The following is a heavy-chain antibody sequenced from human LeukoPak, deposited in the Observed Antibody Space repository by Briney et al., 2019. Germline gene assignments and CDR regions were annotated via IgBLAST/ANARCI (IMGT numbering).Heavy chain of an antibody. CDR1: GGTFSSYA. CDR2: IIPIFDTP. D-gene: IGHD5-24*01. J-gene: IGHJ4*02. CDR3: ARDFVHPDGYNYHYFDY. V-gene: IGHV1-69*01. Sequence: SVKVSCKASGGTFSSYAITWVRQAPGQGLEWMGGIIPIFDTPNYAQNFQGRVTITADESTSTAYMELSSLRSEDTAVYYCARDFVHPDGYNYHYFDYWGQGTLVTVSS.